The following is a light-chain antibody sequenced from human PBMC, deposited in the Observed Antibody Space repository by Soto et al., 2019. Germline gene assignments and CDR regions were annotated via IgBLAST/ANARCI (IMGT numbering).Light chain of an antibody. Sequence: EIVWPQSPGTLSLSPGEGATLSCRASPSISSTYLAWYQQKPGQAPRLLIYDASNRATGIPARFSASGSVTDFTLTISSLEPEDSAVYYCYQRGEWPPRATFGQWTRLEN. CDR1: PSISSTY. J-gene: IGKJ5*01. CDR3: YQRGEWPPRAT. CDR2: DAS. V-gene: IGKV3D-20*02.